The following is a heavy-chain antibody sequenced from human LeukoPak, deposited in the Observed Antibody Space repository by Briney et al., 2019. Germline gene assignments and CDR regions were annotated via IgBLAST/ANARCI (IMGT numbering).Heavy chain of an antibody. CDR1: SGSISTSNYY. D-gene: IGHD5-18*01. J-gene: IGHJ4*02. V-gene: IGHV4-39*07. CDR2: INHSGST. Sequence: SETLSLTCTVSSGSISTSNYYWGWVRQPPGKALEWIGEINHSGSTNYNPSLKSRVTISVDTSKNQFSLKLSSVTAADTAVYYCARMGGIQEAFDYWGQGTLVTVSS. CDR3: ARMGGIQEAFDY.